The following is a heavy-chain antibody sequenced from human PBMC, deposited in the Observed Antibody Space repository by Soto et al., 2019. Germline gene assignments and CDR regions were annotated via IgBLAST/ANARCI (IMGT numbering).Heavy chain of an antibody. Sequence: SATLSLTCTVSGGSISSGGYYWSWIRQHPGKGLEWIGYIYYSGSTYYNPSLKSRVTISVDTSKNQFSLKLSSVTAADTAVYYCARDIVVVPAASEGYYGMDVWGQGTTVTVSS. V-gene: IGHV4-31*03. D-gene: IGHD2-2*01. CDR1: GGSISSGGYY. J-gene: IGHJ6*02. CDR3: ARDIVVVPAASEGYYGMDV. CDR2: IYYSGST.